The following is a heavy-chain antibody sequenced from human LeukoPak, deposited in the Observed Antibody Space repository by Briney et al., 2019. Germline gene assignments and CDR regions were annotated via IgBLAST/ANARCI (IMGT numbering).Heavy chain of an antibody. J-gene: IGHJ4*02. D-gene: IGHD2-15*01. CDR3: ARDPRVVAAIL. CDR2: ISSSSSYI. CDR1: GFSFRNYG. V-gene: IGHV3-21*01. Sequence: GGSLRLSCAPSGFSFRNYGMHWVRQAPGKGLEWVSSISSSSSYIYYADSVKGRFTISRDNAKNSLYLQMNSLRAEDTAVYYCARDPRVVAAILWGQGTLVTVSS.